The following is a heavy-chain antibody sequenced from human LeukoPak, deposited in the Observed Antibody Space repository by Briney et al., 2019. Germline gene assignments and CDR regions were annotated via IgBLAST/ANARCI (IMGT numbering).Heavy chain of an antibody. D-gene: IGHD1-7*01. Sequence: PSETLSLTCTVSGGSISSYYWSWIRQPPGKGLEWIGYIYYSGSTNYNPSLKSRVTISVDTSKNQFSLKLSSVTAADTAVYYCARATIDWNYDYWGQGTLVTVSS. J-gene: IGHJ4*02. V-gene: IGHV4-59*01. CDR3: ARATIDWNYDY. CDR1: GGSISSYY. CDR2: IYYSGST.